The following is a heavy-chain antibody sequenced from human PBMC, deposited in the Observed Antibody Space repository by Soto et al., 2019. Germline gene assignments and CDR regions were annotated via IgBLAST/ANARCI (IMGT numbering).Heavy chain of an antibody. D-gene: IGHD3-22*01. CDR3: ARDYYDSSGYRDIGY. CDR1: GYTFTSYG. Sequence: ASVKVSCKASGYTFTSYGISWVRQAPGQGLEWMGWISAYNGNTNYAQKLQGRVTMTTDTSASTAYMELRSLRSDDTAVYYCARDYYDSSGYRDIGYWGQGTLVTVSS. J-gene: IGHJ4*02. CDR2: ISAYNGNT. V-gene: IGHV1-18*01.